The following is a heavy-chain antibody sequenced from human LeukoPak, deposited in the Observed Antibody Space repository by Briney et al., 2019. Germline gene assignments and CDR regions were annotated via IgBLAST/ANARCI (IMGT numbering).Heavy chain of an antibody. CDR2: INHSGST. V-gene: IGHV4-34*01. CDR3: ANPYCTNGVCYDAFDI. J-gene: IGHJ3*02. D-gene: IGHD2-8*01. CDR1: GGSFSGYY. Sequence: SETLSLTCAVYGGSFSGYYWSRIRQPPGKGLEWIGEINHSGSTNYNPSLKSRVTISVDTSKNQFSLKLSSVTAADTAVYYCANPYCTNGVCYDAFDIWGQGTMVTVSS.